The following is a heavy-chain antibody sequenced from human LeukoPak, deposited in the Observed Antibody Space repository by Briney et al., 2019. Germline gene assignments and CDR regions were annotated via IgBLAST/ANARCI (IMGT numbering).Heavy chain of an antibody. J-gene: IGHJ4*02. V-gene: IGHV3-9*03. CDR2: ISWNSGSI. CDR3: AKDSGRAEGFFDY. Sequence: PGGSLRLSCAASGFTFSSYAMSWVRQAPGKGLEWVSGISWNSGSIGYADSVKGRFTISRDNAKNSLYLQMNSLRAEDMALYYCAKDSGRAEGFFDYWGQGTLVTVSS. CDR1: GFTFSSYA. D-gene: IGHD3-10*01.